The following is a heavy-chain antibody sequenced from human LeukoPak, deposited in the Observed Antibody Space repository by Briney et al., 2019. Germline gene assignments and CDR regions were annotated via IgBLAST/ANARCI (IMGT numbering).Heavy chain of an antibody. Sequence: GGSLRLSCAASGFTFSSYAMNWVRQAPGKGLEWVSIISGSAGSTYFADSVKGRFTISRDNSKNTLFLQMNSLRAEDTAVYYCAKDRSLDGGNSNGYFDSWGQGTLVTVSS. D-gene: IGHD4-23*01. V-gene: IGHV3-23*01. J-gene: IGHJ4*02. CDR3: AKDRSLDGGNSNGYFDS. CDR1: GFTFSSYA. CDR2: ISGSAGST.